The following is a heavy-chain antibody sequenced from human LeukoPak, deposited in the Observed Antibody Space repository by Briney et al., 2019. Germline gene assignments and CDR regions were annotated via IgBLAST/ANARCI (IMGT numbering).Heavy chain of an antibody. CDR2: INPNSGGT. Sequence: ASVKVSCKASGYTFTGYYMHWVRQAPGQGLEWMGWINPNSGGTNYAQKFQGWVTMTRDTSISPAYMELSRLRSDDTAVYYCARDLGYCSGGSCYRGMDVWGKGTTVTVSS. V-gene: IGHV1-2*04. CDR1: GYTFTGYY. J-gene: IGHJ6*04. D-gene: IGHD2-15*01. CDR3: ARDLGYCSGGSCYRGMDV.